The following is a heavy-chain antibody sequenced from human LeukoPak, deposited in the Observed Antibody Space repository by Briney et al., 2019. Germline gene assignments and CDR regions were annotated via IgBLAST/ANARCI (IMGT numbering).Heavy chain of an antibody. CDR1: GFTFRSYW. CDR2: INRDGKST. Sequence: GGSLRLSCAASGFTFRSYWMHRVREAPGKGLVWVSRINRDGKSTSYADSVKGRFTISRDNAKNTLYLQMNSLRAEDTAVYYCARRGGYGMNYWGQGTLVTVSS. CDR3: ARRGGYGMNY. D-gene: IGHD6-25*01. V-gene: IGHV3-74*01. J-gene: IGHJ4*02.